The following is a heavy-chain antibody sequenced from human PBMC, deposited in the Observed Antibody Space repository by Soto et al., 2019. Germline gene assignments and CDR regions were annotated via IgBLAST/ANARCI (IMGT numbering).Heavy chain of an antibody. CDR3: ARERVYYYYGMDV. V-gene: IGHV3-48*02. CDR1: GFTFSSYS. J-gene: IGHJ6*02. CDR2: ISSSSSTI. Sequence: EVQLVESGGGLVQPGGSLRLSCAVSGFTFSSYSMNCVRQAPGKGLEWVSYISSSSSTIYYADSVKGRFTISRDNAKNSLYLQMNSLRDEDTAVYYCARERVYYYYGMDVWCQGTTVTVSS.